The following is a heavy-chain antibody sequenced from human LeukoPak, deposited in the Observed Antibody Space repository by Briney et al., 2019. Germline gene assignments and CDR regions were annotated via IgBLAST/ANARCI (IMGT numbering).Heavy chain of an antibody. V-gene: IGHV1-8*03. CDR2: MNPNSGNT. J-gene: IGHJ4*02. CDR1: GYTFTSYD. Sequence: ASVKVSCKASGYTFTSYDANWVRQAPGQGLEWMGWMNPNSGNTGYAQKFQGRVTISRNTSITTAYMELSGLTSEDTAVYYCASYSGYAQWGQGTLVTVSS. CDR3: ASYSGYAQ. D-gene: IGHD5-12*01.